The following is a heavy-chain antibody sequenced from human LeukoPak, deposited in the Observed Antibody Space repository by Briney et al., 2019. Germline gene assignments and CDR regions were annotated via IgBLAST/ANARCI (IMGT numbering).Heavy chain of an antibody. Sequence: GGSLRLSCAASGFTFSSYSMNWVRQAPGKGLEWVSSISSSSSYIYYADSVEGRFTISRDNAKNSLYLQMNSLRAEDTAVYYCARGNSRMVRGVTNFDYWGQGTLVTVSS. V-gene: IGHV3-21*01. J-gene: IGHJ4*02. CDR3: ARGNSRMVRGVTNFDY. CDR2: ISSSSSYI. D-gene: IGHD3-10*01. CDR1: GFTFSSYS.